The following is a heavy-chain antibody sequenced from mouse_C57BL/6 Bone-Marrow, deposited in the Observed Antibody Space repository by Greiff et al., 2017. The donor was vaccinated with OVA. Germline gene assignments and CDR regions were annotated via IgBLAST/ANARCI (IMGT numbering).Heavy chain of an antibody. CDR1: GFSLTSYG. J-gene: IGHJ4*01. CDR2: IWSGGST. V-gene: IGHV2-2*01. CDR3: ARNRDDYEGYAMDY. Sequence: QVHVKQSGPGLVQPSQSLSITCTVSGFSLTSYGVHWVRQSPGKGLEWLGVIWSGGSTDYNAAFISRLSISKDNSKSQVFFKMNSLQADDTAIYYCARNRDDYEGYAMDYWGQGTSVTVSS. D-gene: IGHD2-4*01.